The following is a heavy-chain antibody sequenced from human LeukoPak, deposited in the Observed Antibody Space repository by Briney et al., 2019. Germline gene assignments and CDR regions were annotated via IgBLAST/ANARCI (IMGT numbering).Heavy chain of an antibody. CDR2: IHYDGNNK. D-gene: IGHD4-17*01. Sequence: GGSLRLSCAASGFSFSSSAMHWVRQAPGKGLDWVAFIHYDGNNKYYADSVKGRFTISRDNSKNTVYLQMNSLRPEDMAVYYCAARRLTVTTEIDYWGQGTLVTVPS. V-gene: IGHV3-30*02. CDR3: AARRLTVTTEIDY. CDR1: GFSFSSSA. J-gene: IGHJ4*02.